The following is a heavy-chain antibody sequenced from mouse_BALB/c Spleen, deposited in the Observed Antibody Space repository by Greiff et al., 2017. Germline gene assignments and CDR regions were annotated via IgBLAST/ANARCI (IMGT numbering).Heavy chain of an antibody. CDR1: GFTFSSYT. CDR3: ARHGGSSPYYAMDD. Sequence: EVKLMESGGGLVQPGGSLKLSCAASGFTFSSYTMSWVRQTPEKRLDWVAYISNGGGSTYYPDTVKGRFTISRDNAKNTLYLQMSSLKSEDTAMYYCARHGGSSPYYAMDDWGQGTSVTVSS. CDR2: ISNGGGST. D-gene: IGHD1-1*01. V-gene: IGHV5-12-2*01. J-gene: IGHJ4*01.